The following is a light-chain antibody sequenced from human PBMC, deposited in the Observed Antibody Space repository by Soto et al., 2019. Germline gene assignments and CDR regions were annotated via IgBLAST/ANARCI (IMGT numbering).Light chain of an antibody. Sequence: QSVLTQPRSVSGSPGQSVTISCTGTISDVGGYNYVSWYQHHPGKAPKLLISDVTKRPSWVPDRFSGSKSGNTASLTISDLQAEDEADYYGSSYAGDNNLVFGGGTKVTVL. V-gene: IGLV2-11*01. CDR1: ISDVGGYNY. CDR2: DVT. CDR3: SSYAGDNNLV. J-gene: IGLJ2*01.